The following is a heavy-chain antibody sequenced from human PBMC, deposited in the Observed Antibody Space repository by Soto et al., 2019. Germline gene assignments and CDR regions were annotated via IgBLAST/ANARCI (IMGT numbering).Heavy chain of an antibody. J-gene: IGHJ6*02. D-gene: IGHD3-16*01. CDR3: ASLGRHG. CDR2: IKPGGSEK. Sequence: GXLXLSCVPSVFSFXESWMDWVRQAPGKGPEWVANIKPGGSEKNYVDSVKGRFTISRDNAKNSLFLKMNNLRAEDTAVYYCASLGRHGWGQGTTVTVSS. CDR1: VFSFXESW. V-gene: IGHV3-7*01.